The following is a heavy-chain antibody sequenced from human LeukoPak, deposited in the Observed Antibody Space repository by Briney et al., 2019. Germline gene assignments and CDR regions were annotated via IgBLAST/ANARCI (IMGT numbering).Heavy chain of an antibody. CDR1: IDSFTNYY. CDR2: VNDSGGT. V-gene: IGHV4-34*01. J-gene: IGHJ6*03. Sequence: SETLSLTCAVYIDSFTNYYWNWIRQTPGKGLEWIGEVNDSGGTNYNPSLKSRVTISVDTSKNQFSLKLSSVTAADTAVYYCARGRITMVRGGSGVYYYMDVWGKGTTVTVSS. CDR3: ARGRITMVRGGSGVYYYMDV. D-gene: IGHD3-10*01.